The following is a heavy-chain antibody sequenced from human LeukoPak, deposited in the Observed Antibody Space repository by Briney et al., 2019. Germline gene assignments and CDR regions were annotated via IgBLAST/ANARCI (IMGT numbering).Heavy chain of an antibody. J-gene: IGHJ3*02. D-gene: IGHD5-18*01. CDR1: GGSFSGYY. Sequence: SETLSLTCAVYGGSFSGYYWSWIRQPPGKGLEWIGEINHSGSTNYNPSLKSRVTISVDTSKNQFSLKLSSVTAADTAVYYCARARPTAMANDAFDIWGQGTTVTVSS. V-gene: IGHV4-34*01. CDR2: INHSGST. CDR3: ARARPTAMANDAFDI.